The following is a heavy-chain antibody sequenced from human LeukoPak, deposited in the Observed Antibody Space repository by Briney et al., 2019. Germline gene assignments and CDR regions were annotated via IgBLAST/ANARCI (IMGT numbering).Heavy chain of an antibody. V-gene: IGHV3-64*01. D-gene: IGHD1-26*01. Sequence: GGSLRLSCAASGFTFSSYAMHWVRQAPGKGLEYVSAISSNGGSTYYANSVKGRFTISGDNSKNTLYLQMGSLRAEDTAVYYCARVGATDHNDAFDIWGQGTMVTVSS. CDR2: ISSNGGST. CDR3: ARVGATDHNDAFDI. CDR1: GFTFSSYA. J-gene: IGHJ3*02.